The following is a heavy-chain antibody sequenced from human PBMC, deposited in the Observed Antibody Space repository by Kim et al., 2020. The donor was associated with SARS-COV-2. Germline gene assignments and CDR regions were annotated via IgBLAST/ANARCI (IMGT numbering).Heavy chain of an antibody. CDR3: ARDDCNLEGGHCFED. D-gene: IGHD2-21*02. Sequence: SETLSLTCTVAGGSVSSASSYWSWIRQAPGKGLEWIGHIYHTGSTDYNLSLRSRVTMSVDTSRNQFSLILASVTAVDTAVYYCARDDCNLEGGHCFEDWG. CDR2: IYHTGST. CDR1: GGSVSSASSY. V-gene: IGHV4-61*01. J-gene: IGHJ4*01.